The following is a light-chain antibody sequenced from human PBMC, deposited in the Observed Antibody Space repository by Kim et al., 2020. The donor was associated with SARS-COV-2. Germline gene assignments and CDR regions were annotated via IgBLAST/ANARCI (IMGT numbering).Light chain of an antibody. J-gene: IGLJ3*02. Sequence: GQSITISCTGGNSDVGTYDFVSWYQQLPGKAPKVVIYGVSERPSGVSNRFSGSKSGNTASLTISGLQAEDEADYYCCSYAGLSTWVFGGGTKVTVL. CDR2: GVS. CDR1: NSDVGTYDF. CDR3: CSYAGLSTWV. V-gene: IGLV2-23*02.